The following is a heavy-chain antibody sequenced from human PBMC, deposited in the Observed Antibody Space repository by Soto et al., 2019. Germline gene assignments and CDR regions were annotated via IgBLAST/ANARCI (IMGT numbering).Heavy chain of an antibody. CDR2: IIPISGTA. Sequence: QVQLVQSGAEVKKPGSSVKVSCKASGGTFSSYAISWVRQAPAQGLEWLGGIIPISGTANVAQKFPGRGTISADESTSTAYMELSSLRSKDTAVYYCAGVPAAYYYYYGMDVWGQGTTVTVSS. CDR3: AGVPAAYYYYYGMDV. J-gene: IGHJ6*02. D-gene: IGHD2-2*01. CDR1: GGTFSSYA. V-gene: IGHV1-69*01.